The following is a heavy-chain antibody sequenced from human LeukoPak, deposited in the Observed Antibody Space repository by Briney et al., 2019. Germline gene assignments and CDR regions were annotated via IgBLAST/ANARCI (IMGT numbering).Heavy chain of an antibody. CDR2: IIASGGTT. V-gene: IGHV3-23*01. D-gene: IGHD1-1*01. J-gene: IGHJ4*02. CDR1: GFTFSSYA. Sequence: PGGSLRLSCAASGFTFSSYAMSWVRQAPGKGLDWVSGIIASGGTTYYADSVKGRFTISRDNSNNTLYLQMNALRAEDTAVDYCAKWKGGDWGQGTLVTVPS. CDR3: AKWKGGD.